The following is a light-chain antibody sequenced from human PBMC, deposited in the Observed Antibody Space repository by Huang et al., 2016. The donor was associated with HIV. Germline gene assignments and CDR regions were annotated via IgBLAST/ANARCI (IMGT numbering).Light chain of an antibody. Sequence: DIQMTQSPSSLSASVGVSVTITCQASQDINNYLNWYQHKPGKAPKLLIYDASNLETGVPSRFTGSGSGTNFTVTISSLQPDDFATYYCQQYHSLPITFGQGTRLEI. J-gene: IGKJ5*01. V-gene: IGKV1-33*01. CDR3: QQYHSLPIT. CDR1: QDINNY. CDR2: DAS.